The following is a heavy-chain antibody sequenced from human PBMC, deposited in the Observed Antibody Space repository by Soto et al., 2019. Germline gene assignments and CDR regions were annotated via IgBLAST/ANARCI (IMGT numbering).Heavy chain of an antibody. V-gene: IGHV3-23*01. CDR2: ISGSGGST. CDR1: GFTFSNYA. CDR3: AKMNAFYYDNSNVNIDY. D-gene: IGHD3-22*01. J-gene: IGHJ4*02. Sequence: GSLRLSCAASGFTFSNYAMSWVRQAPGKGLEWDSVISGSGGSTYDADSAKGRFTISRDNSKNTLYLQMSSLRVEDTDVYYCAKMNAFYYDNSNVNIDYWGQGTPVTVSS.